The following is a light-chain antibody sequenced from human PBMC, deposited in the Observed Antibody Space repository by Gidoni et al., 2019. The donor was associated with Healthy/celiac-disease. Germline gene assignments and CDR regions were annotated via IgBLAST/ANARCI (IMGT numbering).Light chain of an antibody. CDR3: QAWDSSTPMWV. V-gene: IGLV3-1*01. Sequence: SYELPQPPSVSVSPGQTASITCSGDKLGDKYACWYQQKPGQSPVLVIYQDSKRPSGIPERFSGSNSGNTATLTISGTQAMDEADYYCQAWDSSTPMWVFGGGTKLTVL. CDR2: QDS. CDR1: KLGDKY. J-gene: IGLJ2*01.